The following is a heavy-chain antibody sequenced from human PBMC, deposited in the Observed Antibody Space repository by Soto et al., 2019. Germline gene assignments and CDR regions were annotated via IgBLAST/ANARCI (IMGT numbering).Heavy chain of an antibody. J-gene: IGHJ4*02. D-gene: IGHD1-26*01. CDR2: ISGSGATT. CDR3: VKDQAVALPVTFDS. V-gene: IGHV3-23*01. CDR1: GFTFSSQG. Sequence: EVQLLESGGGLVQPGGSLRLSCAASGFTFSSQGMNWVRQAPGMGLEWVSGISGSGATTFYADSVKGRFTISRDNSKNTLHLQMNSLRAEDTAVYYCVKDQAVALPVTFDSWGQGTLVTVSP.